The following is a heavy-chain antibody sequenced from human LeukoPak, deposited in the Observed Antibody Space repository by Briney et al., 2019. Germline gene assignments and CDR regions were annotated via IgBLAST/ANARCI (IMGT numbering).Heavy chain of an antibody. D-gene: IGHD4-11*01. V-gene: IGHV1-24*01. CDR3: ATAVTTAGSFDY. Sequence: ASVKVSCKVSGYTLTELTMHWVRQAPGKGLEWMGGFDPEDGETIYAQKLQGRVTMTEDTSTDTAYMELSSLRSEDTAMYYCATAVTTAGSFDYWGQGTLVTVSS. CDR2: FDPEDGET. J-gene: IGHJ4*02. CDR1: GYTLTELT.